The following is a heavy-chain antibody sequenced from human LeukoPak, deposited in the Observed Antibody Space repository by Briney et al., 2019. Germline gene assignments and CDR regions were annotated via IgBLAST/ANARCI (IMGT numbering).Heavy chain of an antibody. J-gene: IGHJ4*02. CDR2: IRSKADSYTT. Sequence: GGSLKLSCAASGFTFSGSAMHWVRRASGKGLEWLGRIRSKADSYTTAYAASVKGRFIVSRDDSKNTAYLQMNSLKTEGTAVYYCRAAADLNDYWGQGTLVTVSS. V-gene: IGHV3-73*01. CDR3: RAAADLNDY. CDR1: GFTFSGSA. D-gene: IGHD6-13*01.